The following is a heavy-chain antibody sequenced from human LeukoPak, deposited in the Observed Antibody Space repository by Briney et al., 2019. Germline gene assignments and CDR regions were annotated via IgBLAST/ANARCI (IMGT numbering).Heavy chain of an antibody. CDR3: ARQSRRTSGGFDP. CDR1: GYSFTNYW. Sequence: GESLKISCKGSGYSFTNYWIGWVRQMPGKGLEWMGIIYPDDSDTKYSPSFQGQVTISVDKSIRTAYLQWSSLKASDTAIYYCARQSRRTSGGFDPWGQGTQVTVSS. CDR2: IYPDDSDT. D-gene: IGHD3-10*01. J-gene: IGHJ5*02. V-gene: IGHV5-51*01.